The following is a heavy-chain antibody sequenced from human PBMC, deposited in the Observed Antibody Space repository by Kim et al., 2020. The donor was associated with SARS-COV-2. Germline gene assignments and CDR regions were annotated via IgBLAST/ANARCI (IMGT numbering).Heavy chain of an antibody. Sequence: SETLSLTCAVYGGSFSGYYWSWIRQPPGKGLEWIGEINHSGSTNYNPSLKSRVTISVDTSKNQFSLKLSSVTAADTAVYYCARGKIVVVGSYYYGMDVWGQGTTVTVSS. CDR1: GGSFSGYY. CDR2: INHSGST. V-gene: IGHV4-34*01. D-gene: IGHD2-15*01. J-gene: IGHJ6*02. CDR3: ARGKIVVVGSYYYGMDV.